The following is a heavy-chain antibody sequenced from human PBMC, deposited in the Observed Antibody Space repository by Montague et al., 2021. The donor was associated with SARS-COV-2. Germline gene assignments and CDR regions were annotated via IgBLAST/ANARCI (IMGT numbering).Heavy chain of an antibody. J-gene: IGHJ6*02. CDR3: ARGYDFWSGGYYYYYGMDV. V-gene: IGHV3-21*01. CDR2: ISSSSSYI. D-gene: IGHD3-3*01. CDR1: GFTFSSYS. Sequence: SLRLSCAASGFTFSSYSMNWVRRAPGKGLEWVSSISSSSSYIYYADSVKGRFTISRDNAKNSLYLQMSSLRAEDTAVYYCARGYDFWSGGYYYYYGMDVWGQGTTVTVSS.